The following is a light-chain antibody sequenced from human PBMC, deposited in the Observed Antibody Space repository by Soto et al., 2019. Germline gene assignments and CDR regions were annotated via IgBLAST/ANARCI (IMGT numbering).Light chain of an antibody. CDR2: KAS. CDR3: QQYNSYSRT. CDR1: QYIGRY. Sequence: DIQMTRSPSSLSASGGDRVTITCRAGQYIGRYLNWYQQKPGKAPKLLIYKASSLESGVPSRFSGSGSGTEFTLTISSLQPDDFATYYCQQYNSYSRTFGQGTKVDIK. V-gene: IGKV1-5*03. J-gene: IGKJ1*01.